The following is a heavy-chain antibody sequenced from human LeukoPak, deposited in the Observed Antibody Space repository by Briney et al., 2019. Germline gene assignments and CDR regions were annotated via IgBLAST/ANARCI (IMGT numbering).Heavy chain of an antibody. D-gene: IGHD3-10*01. V-gene: IGHV3-33*01. CDR1: GFTFSSYG. CDR2: IWYDGSNK. J-gene: IGHJ4*02. Sequence: PGGSLRLSCAASGFTFSSYGMHWVRQAPGKGLEWVAVIWYDGSNKSYAGSVKGRFTISRDNSKNTLYLQMNSLRAEDTAVYYCTREGYYGSGSSPTYYFDYWGQGTLVTVSS. CDR3: TREGYYGSGSSPTYYFDY.